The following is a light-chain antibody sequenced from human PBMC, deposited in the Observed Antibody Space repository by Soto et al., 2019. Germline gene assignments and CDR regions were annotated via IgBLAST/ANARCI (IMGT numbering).Light chain of an antibody. CDR3: CSYADSSTYV. CDR1: SSDVGSYNL. J-gene: IGLJ1*01. CDR2: EGS. V-gene: IGLV2-23*01. Sequence: QSALTQPASVSGSPGQSITISCTGTSSDVGSYNLVSWYQQHPGKAPKLMIYEGSKRPSGVSIRFSGSKSGNTASLTISGLQAEDEADYYCCSYADSSTYVFGTGTKRTV.